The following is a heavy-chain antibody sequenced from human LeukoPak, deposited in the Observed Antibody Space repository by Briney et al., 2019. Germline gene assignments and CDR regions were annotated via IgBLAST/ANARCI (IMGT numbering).Heavy chain of an antibody. J-gene: IGHJ5*02. Sequence: GGSLRLSCAASGFTFSSYAMHWVRQAPGKGLEWVGRIKSKTDGGTTDYAAPVKGRFTISRDDSKNTLYLQMNSLRAEDTAVYYCARPNYYGSGNNWFDPWGQGTLVTVSS. CDR2: IKSKTDGGTT. V-gene: IGHV3-15*07. CDR3: ARPNYYGSGNNWFDP. CDR1: GFTFSSYA. D-gene: IGHD3-10*01.